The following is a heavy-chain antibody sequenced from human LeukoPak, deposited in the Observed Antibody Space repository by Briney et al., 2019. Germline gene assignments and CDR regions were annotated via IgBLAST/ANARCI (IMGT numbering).Heavy chain of an antibody. D-gene: IGHD2-2*02. J-gene: IGHJ6*03. CDR3: ARDPRPYCSSTSCYTSYYYYYYMDV. V-gene: IGHV1-46*02. Sequence: ASVKVSCKASGYTFNSYYMHWVRQAPGQGLEWMGIINPSGGSTNYAQKFQGRVTITADESTSTAYMELSSLRSEDTAVYYCARDPRPYCSSTSCYTSYYYYYYMDVWGKGTTVTVSS. CDR2: INPSGGST. CDR1: GYTFNSYY.